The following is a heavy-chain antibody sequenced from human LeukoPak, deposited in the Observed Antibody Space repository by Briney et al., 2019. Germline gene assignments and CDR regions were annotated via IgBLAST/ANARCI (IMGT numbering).Heavy chain of an antibody. Sequence: GGSLRLSCAASGFTFSSYAMHWVRQAPGKGLEWVAVISYDGSNKYYADSVKGRFTISRDNSKNTLYLQMNSLRAKDTAVYYCASGVLGYSSGWVDYWGQGTLVTVSS. D-gene: IGHD6-19*01. CDR2: ISYDGSNK. CDR3: ASGVLGYSSGWVDY. J-gene: IGHJ4*02. V-gene: IGHV3-30-3*01. CDR1: GFTFSSYA.